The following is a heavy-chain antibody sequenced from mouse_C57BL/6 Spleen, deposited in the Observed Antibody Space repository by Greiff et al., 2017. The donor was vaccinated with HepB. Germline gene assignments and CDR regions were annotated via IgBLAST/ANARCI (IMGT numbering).Heavy chain of an antibody. J-gene: IGHJ4*01. CDR3: ARNYYGSSHYYAMDY. Sequence: EVHLVESGGDLVKPGGSLKLSCAASGFTFSSYGMSWVRQTPDKRLEWVATISSGGSYTYYPDSVKGRFTISRDNAKNTLYLQMSSLKSEDTAMYYCARNYYGSSHYYAMDYWGQGTSVTVSS. V-gene: IGHV5-6*01. CDR2: ISSGGSYT. D-gene: IGHD1-1*01. CDR1: GFTFSSYG.